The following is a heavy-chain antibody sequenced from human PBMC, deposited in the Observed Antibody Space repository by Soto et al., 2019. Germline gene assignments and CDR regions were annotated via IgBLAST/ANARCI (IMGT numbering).Heavy chain of an antibody. Sequence: EVQLVESGGGLVQPGGSLRLSCTASGFTFSSYWMSWVRQAPGKGMEWLANIKQDGSEKYYEGSVRARFTITRDNTKNSLYLQKCSLRAEDTAVYYCERDNSGDWGQGTLVTVSS. D-gene: IGHD2-15*01. V-gene: IGHV3-7*05. J-gene: IGHJ4*02. CDR3: ERDNSGD. CDR2: IKQDGSEK. CDR1: GFTFSSYW.